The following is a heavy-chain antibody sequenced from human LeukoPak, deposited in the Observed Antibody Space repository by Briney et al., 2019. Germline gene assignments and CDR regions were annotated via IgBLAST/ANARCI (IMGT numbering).Heavy chain of an antibody. Sequence: ASETLSLTCTVSGGSVSSGSYYWSWIRQPPGKGLEWIGYIYYSGSTNYNPSLKSRVTISVDTSKNQFSLNLSSVTAADTAMYYCARDRSPEGYYDSSHWDYYHGMDVWGQGTTVTVSS. CDR3: ARDRSPEGYYDSSHWDYYHGMDV. CDR1: GGSVSSGSYY. D-gene: IGHD3-22*01. CDR2: IYYSGST. J-gene: IGHJ6*02. V-gene: IGHV4-61*01.